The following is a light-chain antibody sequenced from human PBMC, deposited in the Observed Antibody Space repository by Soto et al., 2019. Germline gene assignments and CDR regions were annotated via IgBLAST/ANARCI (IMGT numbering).Light chain of an antibody. CDR1: QIVTSNY. V-gene: IGKV3-20*01. CDR3: QQYSASRT. J-gene: IGKJ1*01. CDR2: GAS. Sequence: EIVLTQSPGSLSLSPGERATLSCRASQIVTSNYLAWYQQKPGQAPRLLIYGASTRAPGIADRFSGSGSGTDFTLTIRRLEPEDFAVYYCQQYSASRTFGQGTKVEI.